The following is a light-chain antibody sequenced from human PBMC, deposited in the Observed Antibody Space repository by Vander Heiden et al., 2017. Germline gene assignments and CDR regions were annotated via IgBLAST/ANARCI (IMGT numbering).Light chain of an antibody. CDR1: QSISSY. J-gene: IGKJ1*01. V-gene: IGKV1-39*01. Sequence: DIQMTQSPSSLSASVGDRVTITCRASQSISSYLNWYQQKPGKAPKLLIYAESSLQSGVPSRFSGSGSGTDFTLTISSLQPEDFATYYCQQSYSTPQQFGQGTKVEIK. CDR3: QQSYSTPQQ. CDR2: AES.